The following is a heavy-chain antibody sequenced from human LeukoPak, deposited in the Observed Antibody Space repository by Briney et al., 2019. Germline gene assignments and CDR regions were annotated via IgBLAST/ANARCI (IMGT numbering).Heavy chain of an antibody. V-gene: IGHV4-39*07. D-gene: IGHD3-16*02. J-gene: IGHJ3*02. CDR1: GGSISSRNSF. CDR3: AREDFVLRDAFDM. CDR2: IYYSGST. Sequence: PSETLSLTCTVSGGSISSRNSFWGWIRQPPGKGLEWIGSIYYSGSTHSNPSLKSRVTISVDTSKNQFSLKLSSVTAADTAVYFCAREDFVLRDAFDMWGQGTVVTVSS.